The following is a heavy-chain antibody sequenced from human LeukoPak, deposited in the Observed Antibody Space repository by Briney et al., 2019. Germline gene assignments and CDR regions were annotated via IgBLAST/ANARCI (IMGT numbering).Heavy chain of an antibody. J-gene: IGHJ4*02. CDR3: ARNNYYGSGSYYSIDY. Sequence: PSETLSLTCTVSGGSISSSSYYWGWIRQPPGKGLEWIGSIYYSGSTYYNPSLKSRVTMSVDTSKNQFSLKLSSVTAADTAVYYCARNNYYGSGSYYSIDYWGQGTLVTVSS. CDR2: IYYSGST. CDR1: GGSISSSSYY. V-gene: IGHV4-39*07. D-gene: IGHD3-10*01.